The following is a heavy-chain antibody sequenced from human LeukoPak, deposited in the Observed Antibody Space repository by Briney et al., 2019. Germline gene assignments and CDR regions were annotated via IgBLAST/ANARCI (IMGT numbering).Heavy chain of an antibody. CDR1: GFTVSSNY. D-gene: IGHD2-8*02. J-gene: IGHJ4*02. CDR2: IYSGGST. Sequence: PGGSLRLSCAASGFTVSSNYMSWVRQAPGKGLEWVSVIYSGGSTYYADSVKGRFTISRDNAKNSLYLQMNSLRAEDTAVYYCARGYWYYFDYWGQGTLVTVSS. CDR3: ARGYWYYFDY. V-gene: IGHV3-53*01.